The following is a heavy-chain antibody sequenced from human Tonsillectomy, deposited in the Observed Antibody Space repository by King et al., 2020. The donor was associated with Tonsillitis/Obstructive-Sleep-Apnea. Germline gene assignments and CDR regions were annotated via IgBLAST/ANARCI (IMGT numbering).Heavy chain of an antibody. CDR2: MNPNSGGA. J-gene: IGHJ5*02. D-gene: IGHD2-2*01. CDR1: GYSFTDYY. CDR3: ARDTSSPRVKWVGP. V-gene: IGHV1-2*06. Sequence: QLVQSGAEVKKPGASVRVSCKASGYSFTDYYVHWVRQAPGQGLEWMGRMNPNSGGANYAQKFQGRVTLTRDTSITTAYMELSSLRSDDTAVYCCARDTSSPRVKWVGPWGQGTLVTVSS.